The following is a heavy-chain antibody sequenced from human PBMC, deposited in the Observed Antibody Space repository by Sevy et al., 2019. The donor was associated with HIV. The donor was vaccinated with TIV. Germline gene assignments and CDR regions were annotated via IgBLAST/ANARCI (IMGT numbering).Heavy chain of an antibody. CDR1: GFTFSSYW. J-gene: IGHJ4*02. D-gene: IGHD6-19*01. Sequence: GGSLRLSCAASGFTFSSYWMSWVRQAPGKGLEWVANIKQDGSEKYYVDSVKGRFTISRDNAKNSLYLQMNSLRAEDTAVYYCARGGSSGWYSMGYFDYWCQGTLVTVSS. CDR2: IKQDGSEK. V-gene: IGHV3-7*03. CDR3: ARGGSSGWYSMGYFDY.